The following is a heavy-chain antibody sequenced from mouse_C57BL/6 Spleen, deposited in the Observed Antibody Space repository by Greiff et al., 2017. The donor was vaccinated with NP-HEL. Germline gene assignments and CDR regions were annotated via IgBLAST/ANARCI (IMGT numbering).Heavy chain of an antibody. D-gene: IGHD3-2*01. CDR3: ARSPDRVYYFDG. CDR2: ISPGSGDT. Sequence: QVQLQQSGAELVRPGTSVKVSCKASGYAFTNYLIEWVKQRPGQGLEWIGVISPGSGDTNYNEKFKGKATLTADKSSSTAYMKLSSLTSDDSAVYFCARSPDRVYYFDGWGKGTTLTVSS. CDR1: GYAFTNYL. V-gene: IGHV1-54*01. J-gene: IGHJ2*01.